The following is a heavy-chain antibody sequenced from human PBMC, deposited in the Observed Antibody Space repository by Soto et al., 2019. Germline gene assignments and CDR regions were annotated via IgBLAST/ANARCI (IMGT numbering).Heavy chain of an antibody. V-gene: IGHV3-23*01. CDR2: ISGSGGST. CDR3: AKLGYYDFWSGYSNNWFDP. Sequence: GGSLRLPCAASGFTFSSYAMSWVRQAPGKGLEWVSAISGSGGSTYYADSVKGRFTISRDNSKNTLYLQMNSLRAEDTAVYYCAKLGYYDFWSGYSNNWFDPWGQGTLVTVSS. J-gene: IGHJ5*02. CDR1: GFTFSSYA. D-gene: IGHD3-3*01.